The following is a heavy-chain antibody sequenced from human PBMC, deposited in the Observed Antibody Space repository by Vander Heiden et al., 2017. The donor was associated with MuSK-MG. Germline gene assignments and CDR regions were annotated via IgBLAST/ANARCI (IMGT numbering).Heavy chain of an antibody. CDR2: VDPEDGET. D-gene: IGHD3-10*01. Sequence: EVQLVQSGAEVKKPGATVKISCKVSGYTFTDYYMHWVQQAPGKGLEWMGLVDPEDGETIYAEKFQGRGTRTADTSTDTAYMERSSLRSEDKDVYYCATDGALCCGGQGDYYYMDVWGKGNKVTVS. CDR3: ATDGALCCGGQGDYYYMDV. V-gene: IGHV1-69-2*01. J-gene: IGHJ6*03. CDR1: GYTFTDYY.